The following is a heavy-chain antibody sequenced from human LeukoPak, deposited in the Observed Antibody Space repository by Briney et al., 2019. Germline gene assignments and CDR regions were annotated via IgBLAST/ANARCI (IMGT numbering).Heavy chain of an antibody. CDR3: TTSWPKVREGDQ. V-gene: IGHV3-73*01. J-gene: IGHJ4*02. CDR1: GFTFSDSA. D-gene: IGHD3-10*01. Sequence: GGSLRLSCAASGFTFSDSAVHWVRQASGNGLEWVGRIRSKANSYTPAYGASVKGRFTVSRDDSKNTAYLQMNSLKTEDTAVYYCTTSWPKVREGDQWGQGTLVTVSS. CDR2: IRSKANSYTP.